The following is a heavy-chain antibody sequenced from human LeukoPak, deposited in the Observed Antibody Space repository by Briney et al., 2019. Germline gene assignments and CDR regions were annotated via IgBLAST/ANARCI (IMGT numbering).Heavy chain of an antibody. CDR2: IRSKAYGGTT. D-gene: IGHD6-13*01. Sequence: PGGSLRLSCTASGFTFGDYAMSWFRQAPGKGLERVGFIRSKAYGGTTEYAASVKGRFTISRDDSKSIAYLQMNSLKTEDTAVYYCTSSGYGSSWAPPRIDYGGQGTLVSVSS. CDR3: TSSGYGSSWAPPRIDY. CDR1: GFTFGDYA. J-gene: IGHJ4*02. V-gene: IGHV3-49*03.